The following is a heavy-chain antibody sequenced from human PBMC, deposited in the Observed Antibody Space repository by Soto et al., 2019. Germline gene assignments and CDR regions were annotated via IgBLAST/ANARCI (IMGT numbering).Heavy chain of an antibody. J-gene: IGHJ5*02. Sequence: SVTLSLTCTVSGGSISSYYWSWIRQPAGKGLEWIGRIYMSGSTNYNPSLKSRVTMSVDTSKNQFSLKLSSVTAADTAVYYCARSLGTTGSFNWFDPWGQGTLVTVSS. CDR1: GGSISSYY. D-gene: IGHD1-7*01. CDR2: IYMSGST. V-gene: IGHV4-4*07. CDR3: ARSLGTTGSFNWFDP.